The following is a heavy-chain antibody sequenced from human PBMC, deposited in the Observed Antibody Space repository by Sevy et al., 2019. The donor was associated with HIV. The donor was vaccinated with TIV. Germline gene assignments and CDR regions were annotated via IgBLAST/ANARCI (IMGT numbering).Heavy chain of an antibody. J-gene: IGHJ4*02. Sequence: SETLSLTCTVSGGSISSYYWSWIRQPAGKGLEWIGRIYTSGSTNYNPSLKSRVTMSVDTSKNQFSLKLSSVTAADTAVYYCARDRVSLVRGVKEKGISYYFDYWGQGTLVTVSS. V-gene: IGHV4-4*07. CDR2: IYTSGST. CDR1: GGSISSYY. CDR3: ARDRVSLVRGVKEKGISYYFDY. D-gene: IGHD3-10*01.